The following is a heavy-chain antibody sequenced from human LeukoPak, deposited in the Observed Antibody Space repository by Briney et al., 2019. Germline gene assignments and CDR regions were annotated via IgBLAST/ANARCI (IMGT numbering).Heavy chain of an antibody. J-gene: IGHJ5*02. D-gene: IGHD3-22*01. V-gene: IGHV1-46*01. CDR3: ARVWGMGYYDSSGYAET. CDR2: INPSGGST. Sequence: GASVKVSCKASGYTFTSYYMHWVRQAPGQGLEWMGIINPSGGSTSYAQKFQGRVTMTRDMSTSTVYMELSSLRSEDTAVYYCARVWGMGYYDSSGYAETWGQGTLVTVSS. CDR1: GYTFTSYY.